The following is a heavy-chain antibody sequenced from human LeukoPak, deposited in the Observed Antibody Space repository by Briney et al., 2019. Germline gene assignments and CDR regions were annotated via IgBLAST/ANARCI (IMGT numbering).Heavy chain of an antibody. Sequence: SETLSLTCAVSGGSISSGGYSWSWIRQPPGKGLEWIGYIYHSGSTYYNPSLKSRVTISVDTSKNQFSLKLSSVTAADTAVYYCARQRRIVVVPAAYYYYYYMDVWGKGTTVTVSS. J-gene: IGHJ6*03. CDR2: IYHSGST. D-gene: IGHD2-2*01. CDR1: GGSISSGGYS. CDR3: ARQRRIVVVPAAYYYYYYMDV. V-gene: IGHV4-30-2*01.